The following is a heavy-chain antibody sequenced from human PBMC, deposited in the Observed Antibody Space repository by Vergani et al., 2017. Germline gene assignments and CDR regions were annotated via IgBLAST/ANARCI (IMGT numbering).Heavy chain of an antibody. D-gene: IGHD2-21*01. J-gene: IGHJ6*02. CDR1: VFSFRNDW. CDR3: TTDPRYCGDGSCYWQRDHHYYGMDV. CDR2: IKSTFDRGTT. Sequence: EVQLVESGGGIVKPGGSLRLSCVASVFSFRNDWMNWVRRTPGKGLEWVGRIKSTFDRGTTDYAAAVKGRFTISRDDSKNTRFLQMNGLKTEDIGVYYCTTDPRYCGDGSCYWQRDHHYYGMDVWGQGTTVTVSS. V-gene: IGHV3-15*07.